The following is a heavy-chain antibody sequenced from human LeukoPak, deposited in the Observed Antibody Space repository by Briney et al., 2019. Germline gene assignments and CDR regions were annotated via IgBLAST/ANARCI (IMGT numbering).Heavy chain of an antibody. J-gene: IGHJ4*02. D-gene: IGHD4-17*01. CDR3: ARAVNGDLDY. CDR1: GFTFSSYS. V-gene: IGHV3-21*01. CDR2: ISSSSSYI. Sequence: GGSLRLSCAASGFTFSSYSMNWVRQAPGKGLEWVSSISSSSSYIYYADSVKGRFTISRDNAKNSLYLQMNSLRARDTAVYYCARAVNGDLDYWGQGSLVTVSS.